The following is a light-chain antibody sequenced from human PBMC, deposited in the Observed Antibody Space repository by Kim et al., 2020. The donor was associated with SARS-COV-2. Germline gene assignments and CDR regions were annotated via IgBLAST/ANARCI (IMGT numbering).Light chain of an antibody. J-gene: IGLJ1*01. CDR2: DVS. Sequence: QSALTQPASVSGSPGQSITISCTGTNSDVGGYNYVSWYQQHPAKAPKLMIYDVSKRPSGISDRFSGSKSGNTASLTISGLQPEDEADYYCSSYTSNSPYVFGTGTKVTVL. CDR3: SSYTSNSPYV. V-gene: IGLV2-14*01. CDR1: NSDVGGYNY.